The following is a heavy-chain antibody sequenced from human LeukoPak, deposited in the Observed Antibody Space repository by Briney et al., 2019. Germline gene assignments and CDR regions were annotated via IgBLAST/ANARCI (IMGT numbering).Heavy chain of an antibody. Sequence: GGSLRLSCAVSGVIFNNYAMSWVRQAPGRGLEWVSVISASGGGTYYADSVKGRFTISRDNYRKTLYLQMNSLRAEDTAVYFCAREGAATGDFDYWGQGILVTVSS. J-gene: IGHJ4*02. CDR2: ISASGGGT. V-gene: IGHV3-23*01. D-gene: IGHD2-8*02. CDR3: AREGAATGDFDY. CDR1: GVIFNNYA.